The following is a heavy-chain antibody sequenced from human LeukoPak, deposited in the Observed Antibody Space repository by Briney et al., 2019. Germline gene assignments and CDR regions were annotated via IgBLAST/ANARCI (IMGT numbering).Heavy chain of an antibody. CDR2: IKQDGSAK. V-gene: IGHV3-7*04. D-gene: IGHD4-11*01. CDR1: GITLSNYA. CDR3: ARVLESATTVSEY. J-gene: IGHJ4*02. Sequence: SGGSLRLSCVVSGITLSNYAMTWVRQAPGKGLEWVANIKQDGSAKYYVDSVEGRFTISRDNARNSLYLQMNSLRAEDTAVYYCARVLESATTVSEYWDQGTLVTVSS.